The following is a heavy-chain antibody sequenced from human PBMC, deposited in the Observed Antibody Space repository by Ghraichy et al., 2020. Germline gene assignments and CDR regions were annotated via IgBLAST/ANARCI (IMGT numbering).Heavy chain of an antibody. CDR3: ARGSNWSFDY. J-gene: IGHJ4*02. V-gene: IGHV3-74*03. Sequence: GESLNISCATSGFNVSSSSMFWVRQGPGKGLEWVSRIMVDGTTTSADLGYGRFTISRDRANNILYLQMTSLRAEDTAVYFCARGSNWSFDYWGQGTLVTVSS. CDR1: GFNVSSSS. CDR2: IMVDGTT. D-gene: IGHD3-10*01.